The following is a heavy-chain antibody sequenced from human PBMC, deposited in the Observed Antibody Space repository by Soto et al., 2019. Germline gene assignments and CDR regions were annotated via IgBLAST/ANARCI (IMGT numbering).Heavy chain of an antibody. J-gene: IGHJ4*02. CDR2: IKFDGSRT. Sequence: GGPLRLSCAASGLTFSDYWMHWVRQPPGKGLVWVSSIKFDGSRTVYADSVEGRFTISRDNAKNTVYLQMNSLSAEDTALYYCARYEGNVMIRGYDSWGKGALVTVSS. V-gene: IGHV3-74*01. D-gene: IGHD3-10*01. CDR1: GLTFSDYW. CDR3: ARYEGNVMIRGYDS.